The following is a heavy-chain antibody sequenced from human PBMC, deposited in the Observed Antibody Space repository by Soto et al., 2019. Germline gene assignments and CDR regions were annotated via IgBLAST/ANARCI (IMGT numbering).Heavy chain of an antibody. V-gene: IGHV3-73*01. CDR2: IKSHADTYPT. CDR1: GFTFSDSA. J-gene: IGHJ5*02. CDR3: ANFGDYGGFDP. Sequence: GGSLRLSCAASGFTFSDSAMHWVRQASGKGLEWVGRIKSHADTYPTAYAASVKGRFTISRDDSKNTAYLQMNSLKTEDTAVYYCANFGDYGGFDPWGQGTLVTVSS. D-gene: IGHD3-10*01.